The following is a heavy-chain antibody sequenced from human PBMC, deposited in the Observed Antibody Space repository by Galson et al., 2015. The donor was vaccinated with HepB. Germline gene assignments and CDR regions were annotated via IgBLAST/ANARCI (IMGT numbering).Heavy chain of an antibody. D-gene: IGHD3-10*01. CDR3: ARGATVQGVNYYMDV. CDR1: GFTFSSYG. J-gene: IGHJ6*03. V-gene: IGHV3-33*01. Sequence: SLRLSCAASGFTFSSYGMHWVRQAPGKGLEWVAVIWYDGSNKYYADSVKGRFTISRDNSKNTLYLQMNSLRAEDTAVYYCARGATVQGVNYYMDVWGKGTTVTVSS. CDR2: IWYDGSNK.